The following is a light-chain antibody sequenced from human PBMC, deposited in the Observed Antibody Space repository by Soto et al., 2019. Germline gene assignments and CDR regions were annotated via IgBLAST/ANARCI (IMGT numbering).Light chain of an antibody. V-gene: IGKV1-6*01. CDR3: LQDYSYPRT. J-gene: IGKJ1*01. CDR2: AAS. Sequence: IQMTQSPSSLSASVGDRVTITCRASQAIRDDLAWYQQKPGKAPNLLIYAASNLQSGVPSRFSGSGSGTDFTLTISSLQPEDFATYYCLQDYSYPRTFGQGTKVDI. CDR1: QAIRDD.